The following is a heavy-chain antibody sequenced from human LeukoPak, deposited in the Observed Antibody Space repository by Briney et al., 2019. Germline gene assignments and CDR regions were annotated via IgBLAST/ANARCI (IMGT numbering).Heavy chain of an antibody. CDR3: ARALGTGWSQKE. J-gene: IGHJ4*02. D-gene: IGHD6-19*01. CDR2: INPISGGT. Sequence: ASVKVSCKASGYTFTDYYIHWVRQAPGQGLEWMGWINPISGGTNYAQKFQGRVTMTRDTSSSTAYMELSSLRSDDRAVYYCARALGTGWSQKEWGQGTLVTVSS. V-gene: IGHV1-2*02. CDR1: GYTFTDYY.